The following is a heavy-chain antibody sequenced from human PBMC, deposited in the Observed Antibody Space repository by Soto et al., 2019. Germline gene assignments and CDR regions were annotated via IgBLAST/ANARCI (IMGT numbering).Heavy chain of an antibody. Sequence: QVQLQESGPGLVKPSQTLSLICTVSGGSISSGDYYWSWIRQHPGKGLEWIGYIYYSGTTYYNPSPKSRINISVDTSKGQFFLKLSSVTAADTAVYFCARALQGDDLWSGQNCCYGMDVWGQGTTVTVSS. J-gene: IGHJ6*02. CDR3: ARALQGDDLWSGQNCCYGMDV. V-gene: IGHV4-31*03. CDR2: IYYSGTT. D-gene: IGHD3-3*01. CDR1: GGSISSGDYY.